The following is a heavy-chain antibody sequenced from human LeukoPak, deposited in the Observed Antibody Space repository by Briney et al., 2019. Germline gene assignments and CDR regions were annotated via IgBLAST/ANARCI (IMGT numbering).Heavy chain of an antibody. V-gene: IGHV3-48*02. J-gene: IGHJ5*02. CDR3: ARVAGSGIHWFDP. D-gene: IGHD3-10*01. CDR1: GFTFSSYS. CDR2: ISGSSSTI. Sequence: QPGGSLRLSCAASGFTFSSYSMNWVRQAPGKGLEWVSYISGSSSTIYYADSVRGRFTISRDNAKNSLYLQVNSLRDEDTAVYYCARVAGSGIHWFDPWGQGTLATVSS.